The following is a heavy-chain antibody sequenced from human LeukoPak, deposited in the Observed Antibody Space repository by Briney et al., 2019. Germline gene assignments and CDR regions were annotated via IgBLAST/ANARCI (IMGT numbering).Heavy chain of an antibody. Sequence: GASVKVSCKASGYTFTSYYMHWVRQAPGQGLEWMGIINPSGGSTSYAQKFQGRVTMTRDMSTSTVYMELSSLRSEDTAVYYCARDLGGAKGIAAAQREKGAFDIWGQGTMVTVSS. CDR2: INPSGGST. CDR1: GYTFTSYY. CDR3: ARDLGGAKGIAAAQREKGAFDI. J-gene: IGHJ3*02. D-gene: IGHD6-13*01. V-gene: IGHV1-46*01.